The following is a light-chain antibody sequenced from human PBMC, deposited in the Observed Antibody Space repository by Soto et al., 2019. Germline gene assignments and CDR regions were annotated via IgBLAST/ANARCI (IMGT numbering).Light chain of an antibody. J-gene: IGKJ1*01. Sequence: EMVLTQSRGTLSLSPGERATLSCRASQSVGPNLVWYQQRFGQSPRLLIYHVSTRATGVPARFSGSGSETEFTLTISILQPEDFAIYYCHQYNTWPSWTFGQGTKVDIK. CDR1: QSVGPN. CDR3: HQYNTWPSWT. CDR2: HVS. V-gene: IGKV3-15*01.